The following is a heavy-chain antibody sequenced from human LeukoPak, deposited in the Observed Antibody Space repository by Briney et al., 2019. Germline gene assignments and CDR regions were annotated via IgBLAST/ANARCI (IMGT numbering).Heavy chain of an antibody. D-gene: IGHD6-13*01. J-gene: IGHJ6*02. CDR1: GYTFTSYA. V-gene: IGHV7-4-1*02. Sequence: ASVKVSCKASGYTFTSYAMNWVRQAPGQGLEWMGWVNTNTGNPTYAQGFTGRFVFSLDTSVSTAYLQISSLKAEDTAVYYCAGTYSSSWYGSQYYYYGMDVWGQGTTVTVSS. CDR2: VNTNTGNP. CDR3: AGTYSSSWYGSQYYYYGMDV.